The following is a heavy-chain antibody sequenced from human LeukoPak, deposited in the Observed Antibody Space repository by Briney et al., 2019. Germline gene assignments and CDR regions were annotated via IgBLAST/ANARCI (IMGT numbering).Heavy chain of an antibody. CDR1: GFTFSSYW. CDR2: INSDGSST. Sequence: QPGGSLRLSCAASGFTFSSYWMHWVRQAPGKGLVWVSRINSDGSSTSYADSVKGRFTISRDNAKNSLYLQMNSLRAEDTAVYYCARDLAGYSYDHYYYYYMDVWGKGTTVTVSS. V-gene: IGHV3-74*01. D-gene: IGHD5-18*01. CDR3: ARDLAGYSYDHYYYYYMDV. J-gene: IGHJ6*03.